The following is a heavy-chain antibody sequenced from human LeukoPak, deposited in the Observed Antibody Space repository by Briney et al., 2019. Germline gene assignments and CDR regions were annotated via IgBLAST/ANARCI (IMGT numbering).Heavy chain of an antibody. CDR3: ARDQSATAMVAFDY. D-gene: IGHD5-18*01. CDR1: GYSISSGYY. J-gene: IGHJ4*02. V-gene: IGHV4-38-2*02. CDR2: IYHSGST. Sequence: SETLSLTCTVSGYSISSGYYWGWIRQPPGKGLEWIGSIYHSGSTYYNPSLKSRVTISVDTSKNQFSLKLSSVTAADTAVYYCARDQSATAMVAFDYWGQGTLVTVSS.